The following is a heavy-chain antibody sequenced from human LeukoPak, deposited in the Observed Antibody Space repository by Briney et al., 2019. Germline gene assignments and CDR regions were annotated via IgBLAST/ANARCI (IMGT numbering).Heavy chain of an antibody. J-gene: IGHJ4*02. Sequence: SMKVSCKASGGTFSSYAISWVRQAPGQGLEWMGRIIPIFSTANYAQKFQGRVTITTDESTSTAYMELSSLRSEDTAVYYCASLLRGTYYYDSSGYYDWGQGTLVTVSS. V-gene: IGHV1-69*05. D-gene: IGHD3-22*01. CDR1: GGTFSSYA. CDR3: ASLLRGTYYYDSSGYYD. CDR2: IIPIFSTA.